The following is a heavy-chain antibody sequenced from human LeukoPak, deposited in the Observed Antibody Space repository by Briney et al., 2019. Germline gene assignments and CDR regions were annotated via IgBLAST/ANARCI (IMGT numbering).Heavy chain of an antibody. D-gene: IGHD2-8*01. CDR3: ARALCINGACEWFDP. CDR2: IYTSGST. J-gene: IGHJ5*02. CDR1: GASISSGNYF. Sequence: PSETLSLTCTVSGASISSGNYFWSWIRQPAGKGLEWIGRIYTSGSTNYNPSLKTRVTISVDTSKNQFSLKLRSVTAADTAVYYCARALCINGACEWFDPWGQGSLVTVSS. V-gene: IGHV4-61*02.